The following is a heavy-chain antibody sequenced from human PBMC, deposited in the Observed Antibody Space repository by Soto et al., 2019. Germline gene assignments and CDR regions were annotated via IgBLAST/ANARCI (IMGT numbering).Heavy chain of an antibody. CDR2: MNNDGSGT. J-gene: IGHJ4*02. V-gene: IGHV3-74*01. CDR3: TTAFEY. CDR1: GFTLSDYW. Sequence: GGSLSLSCPASGFTLSDYWMHWVRQAPGKGLVWVSRMNNDGSGTSYADFVKGRFTISRDNAKNTLYLQMNSLRAEDTAVYYCTTAFEYWGRGTLVTVSS.